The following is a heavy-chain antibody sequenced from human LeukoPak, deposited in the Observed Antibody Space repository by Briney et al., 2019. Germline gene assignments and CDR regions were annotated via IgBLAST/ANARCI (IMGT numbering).Heavy chain of an antibody. V-gene: IGHV3-53*01. D-gene: IGHD3-10*01. J-gene: IGHJ4*02. CDR1: GFTVSNNY. Sequence: PGGSLRVSCEASGFTVSNNYMSWVRQAPGKGLEWVSVIYSIGTTYYATSVRGRFTISRDNSKNTVYLQMNSLRGEDTAVYYCATGGFSDSGSLDYWGQGTLATVSS. CDR3: ATGGFSDSGSLDY. CDR2: IYSIGTT.